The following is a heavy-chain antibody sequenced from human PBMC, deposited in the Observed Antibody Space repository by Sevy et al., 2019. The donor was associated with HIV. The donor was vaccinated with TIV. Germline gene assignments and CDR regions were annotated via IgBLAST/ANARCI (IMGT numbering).Heavy chain of an antibody. J-gene: IGHJ5*02. Sequence: GGSLRLSCAASGFTFSSYWMSWVRQAPGKGLEWVANIKQDMSEKYYEDSVKGRFTISRDNARNSLYLQMNSLRAEDTAVYYCARDDQPYCSSPSCYPNWFDPWGQGTLVTVSS. CDR3: ARDDQPYCSSPSCYPNWFDP. CDR1: GFTFSSYW. D-gene: IGHD2-2*01. V-gene: IGHV3-7*01. CDR2: IKQDMSEK.